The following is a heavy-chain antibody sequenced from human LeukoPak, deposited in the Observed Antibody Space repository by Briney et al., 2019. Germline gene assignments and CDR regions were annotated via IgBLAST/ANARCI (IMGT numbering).Heavy chain of an antibody. CDR3: ARIGSNSPVDY. Sequence: GGSLRLSCAASGFTFSSYSMNWVRQAPGKGLKWVSYISSSSSTIYYADSVKGRFTISRDNAKNSLYLQMNSLRAEDTAVYYCARIGSNSPVDYWGQGTLVTVSS. CDR1: GFTFSSYS. J-gene: IGHJ4*02. D-gene: IGHD2/OR15-2a*01. V-gene: IGHV3-48*04. CDR2: ISSSSSTI.